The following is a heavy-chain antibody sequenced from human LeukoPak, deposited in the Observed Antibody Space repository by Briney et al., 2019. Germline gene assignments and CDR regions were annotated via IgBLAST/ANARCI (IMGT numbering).Heavy chain of an antibody. Sequence: PGESLKISCKGSGYIFTKYWIAWVRQMPGKGLEWMGIIYPGDSDIRYSPSFQGQVTISADKSINTAYLQWSSLKASDTAMYYCARRRHGYNLSAFDIWGQGTMVTVS. D-gene: IGHD5-24*01. CDR2: IYPGDSDI. J-gene: IGHJ3*02. V-gene: IGHV5-51*01. CDR1: GYIFTKYW. CDR3: ARRRHGYNLSAFDI.